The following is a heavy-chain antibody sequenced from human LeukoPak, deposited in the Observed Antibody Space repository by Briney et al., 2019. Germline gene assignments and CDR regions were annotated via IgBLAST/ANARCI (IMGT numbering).Heavy chain of an antibody. CDR3: ASLLDYGDSYYFDY. CDR1: GGIFSSYA. V-gene: IGHV1-69*13. Sequence: GASVNVSCKASGGIFSSYAISWVRQAPGQGLEWMGGIIPIFGTANYAQKFQGRVTITADESTSTAYMELSSLRSEDTAVYYCASLLDYGDSYYFDYWGQGTLVTVPS. J-gene: IGHJ4*02. D-gene: IGHD4-17*01. CDR2: IIPIFGTA.